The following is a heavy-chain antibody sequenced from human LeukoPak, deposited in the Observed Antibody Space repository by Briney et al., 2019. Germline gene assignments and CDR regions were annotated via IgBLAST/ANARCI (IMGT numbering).Heavy chain of an antibody. CDR1: GFTFSSYW. D-gene: IGHD3-10*01. CDR3: AREGRPGFGELLRWPTKKYGMDV. V-gene: IGHV3-7*01. J-gene: IGHJ6*02. Sequence: QPGGSLRLSCAASGFTFSSYWMSWVRQAPGKGLEWVANIKQDGSEKYYVDSVKGRFTISRDNAKNSLYLQMNSLRAEDTAVYYCAREGRPGFGELLRWPTKKYGMDVWGQGTTVTVSS. CDR2: IKQDGSEK.